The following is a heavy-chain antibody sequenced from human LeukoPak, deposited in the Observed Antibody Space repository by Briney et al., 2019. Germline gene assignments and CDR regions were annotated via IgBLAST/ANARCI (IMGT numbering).Heavy chain of an antibody. J-gene: IGHJ6*03. Sequence: SVKVSCKASGGTFSSYASSWVRQAPGQGLEWMGGIIPIFGTANYAQKFQGRVTITTDESTSTAYMELSSLRSEDTAVYYCARGDIAAAGMYYMDVWGKGTTVTVSS. D-gene: IGHD6-13*01. CDR2: IIPIFGTA. V-gene: IGHV1-69*05. CDR1: GGTFSSYA. CDR3: ARGDIAAAGMYYMDV.